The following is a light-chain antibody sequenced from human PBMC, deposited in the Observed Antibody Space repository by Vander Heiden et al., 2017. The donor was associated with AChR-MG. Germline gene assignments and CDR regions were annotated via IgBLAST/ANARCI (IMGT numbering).Light chain of an antibody. CDR1: SGSIASNY. CDR2: EDN. Sequence: NLMLPQPHSVSESPGKTVTISCPRSSGSIASNYVQWYQQHPGSAPTTVIYEDNQRPSGVPDRFSGSIDSSSNSASLTISGLKTEDEADYYCQSYDSSNVVFGGGTKLTVL. CDR3: QSYDSSNVV. J-gene: IGLJ2*01. V-gene: IGLV6-57*03.